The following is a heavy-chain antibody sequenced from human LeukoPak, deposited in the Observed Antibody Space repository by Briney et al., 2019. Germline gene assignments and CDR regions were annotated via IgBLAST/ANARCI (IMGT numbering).Heavy chain of an antibody. CDR1: GDSISSYY. V-gene: IGHV4-59*01. CDR2: IYNSGGT. CDR3: ARAGSGYSFDI. D-gene: IGHD3-22*01. Sequence: NPSETLSLTRTVSGDSISSYYWSWIRQPPGKGLEWIGYIYNSGGTDYNPSLKSRVTMSVGTSKNQFSLKLSSVTAADTAVYYCARAGSGYSFDIWGQGTMVTVSS. J-gene: IGHJ3*02.